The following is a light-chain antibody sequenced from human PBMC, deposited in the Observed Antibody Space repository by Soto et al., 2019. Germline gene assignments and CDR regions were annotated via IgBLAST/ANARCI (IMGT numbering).Light chain of an antibody. V-gene: IGKV3-15*01. CDR3: QHPAHWPVT. CDR1: QGISDT. Sequence: EVLLRQSPSTLCFSPGECATRSCRASQGISDTLAWYQHKPGQAPRLLIYGATTRATGIPARFSGSGSGTEFTLTISRLKPEDFAVYYCQHPAHWPVTFGQGTRLEI. CDR2: GAT. J-gene: IGKJ5*01.